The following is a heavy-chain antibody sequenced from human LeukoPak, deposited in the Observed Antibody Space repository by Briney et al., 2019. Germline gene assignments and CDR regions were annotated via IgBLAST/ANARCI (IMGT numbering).Heavy chain of an antibody. V-gene: IGHV1-2*04. J-gene: IGHJ4*02. CDR1: GYTFTGYY. CDR3: ARGWVVPAASTSPDFDY. CDR2: INPNSGST. Sequence: ASVKVSCKASGYTFTGYYMHWVRQAPGQGLEWMGWINPNSGSTNYAQKFQGWVTMTRDTSISTAYMELSRLRSDDTAVYYCARGWVVPAASTSPDFDYWGQGTLVTVSS. D-gene: IGHD2-2*01.